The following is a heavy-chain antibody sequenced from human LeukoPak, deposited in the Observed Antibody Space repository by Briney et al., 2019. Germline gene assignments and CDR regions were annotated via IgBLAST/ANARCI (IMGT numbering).Heavy chain of an antibody. Sequence: GGSLRLSCAASGFIFSNYWMHWVRQPPGKGLVWVSRVATDGAGPSYADSVKGRFTISRDNARNILYLQMNSLSVEDTAVYYCARDLGPYGGNPGGSWGQGTLVTVSS. CDR1: GFIFSNYW. V-gene: IGHV3-74*01. CDR2: VATDGAGP. D-gene: IGHD4-23*01. CDR3: ARDLGPYGGNPGGS. J-gene: IGHJ5*02.